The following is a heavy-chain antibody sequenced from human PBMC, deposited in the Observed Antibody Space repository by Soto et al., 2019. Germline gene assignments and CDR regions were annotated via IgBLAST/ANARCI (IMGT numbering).Heavy chain of an antibody. J-gene: IGHJ6*02. CDR1: GFTFSSYA. V-gene: IGHV3-30-3*01. D-gene: IGHD4-17*01. CDR3: ARDVVLDYGHYYYYGMDV. Sequence: ESGGGVVQPGRSLRLSCAASGFTFSSYAMHWVRQAPGKGLEWVAVISYDGSNKYYADSVKGRFTISRDNSKNTLYLQMNSLRAEDTAVYYCARDVVLDYGHYYYYGMDVWGQGTTVTVSS. CDR2: ISYDGSNK.